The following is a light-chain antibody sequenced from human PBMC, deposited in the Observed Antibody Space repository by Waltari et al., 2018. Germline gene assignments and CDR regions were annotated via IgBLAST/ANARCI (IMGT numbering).Light chain of an antibody. CDR1: QSFGDN. CDR3: QQYKSWPYS. J-gene: IGKJ2*03. CDR2: AAS. Sequence: EIVMTQSPATLSVSPGEGATLSCRASQSFGDNLAWFQQKPGQAPRLVIFAASMRATGIPARFSGAASGTEFTLTISSLQSEDGGVYFCQQYKSWPYSFGQGTKLEIK. V-gene: IGKV3-15*01.